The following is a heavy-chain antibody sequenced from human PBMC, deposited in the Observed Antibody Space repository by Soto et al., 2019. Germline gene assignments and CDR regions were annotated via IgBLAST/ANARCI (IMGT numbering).Heavy chain of an antibody. J-gene: IGHJ4*02. Sequence: QAKRQGLEWMGWISAYNGNTNYAQKLQGRVTMTTDTSTSTAYMELRSLRSDDTAVYYCARDLGYGVFDYWGQGTLVTV. V-gene: IGHV1-18*01. CDR2: ISAYNGNT. D-gene: IGHD5-18*01. CDR3: ARDLGYGVFDY.